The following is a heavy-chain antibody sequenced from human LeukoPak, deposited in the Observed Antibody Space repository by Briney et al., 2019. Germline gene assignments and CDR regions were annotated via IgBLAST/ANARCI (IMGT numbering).Heavy chain of an antibody. CDR2: VFSGGTI. D-gene: IGHD5-12*01. V-gene: IGHV3-23*01. J-gene: IGHJ4*02. CDR1: GFTFSNYA. Sequence: GGSLRLSCAASGFTFSNYAMSWVRQAPGKGLEWVSGVFSGGTINYADSVKGRFAISRDNSKSTLYLQMNSLRDEETAVYYCARDVAGYSGYDFGYWGQGTLVTVSS. CDR3: ARDVAGYSGYDFGY.